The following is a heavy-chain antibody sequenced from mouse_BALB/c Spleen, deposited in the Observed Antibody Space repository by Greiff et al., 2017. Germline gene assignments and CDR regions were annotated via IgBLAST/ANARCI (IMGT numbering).Heavy chain of an antibody. CDR1: GDSITSGY. CDR2: ISYSGST. CDR3: ARRSYDGYYFDY. Sequence: EVQLQESGPSLVKPSQTLSLTCSVTGDSITSGYWNWIRKFPGNKLEYMGYISYSGSTYYNPSLKSRISITRDTSKNQYYLQLNSVTTEDTATYYCARRSYDGYYFDYWGQGTTLTVSS. V-gene: IGHV3-8*02. J-gene: IGHJ2*01. D-gene: IGHD2-3*01.